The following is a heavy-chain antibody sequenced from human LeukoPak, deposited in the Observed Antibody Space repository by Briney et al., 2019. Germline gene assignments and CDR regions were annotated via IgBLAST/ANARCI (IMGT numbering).Heavy chain of an antibody. CDR3: ASTPRGYCSGGSCYSLYYFDY. J-gene: IGHJ4*02. V-gene: IGHV5-51*01. CDR2: IYPGDADT. CDR1: GYSFDSYW. Sequence: GEALKISCKGSGYSFDSYWIGWVRQMPGKGLEWMEIIYPGDADTRYSPSFQGQVTISADKSISTAYLQWSSLKASDTAMYYCASTPRGYCSGGSCYSLYYFDYWGQGTLVTVSS. D-gene: IGHD2-15*01.